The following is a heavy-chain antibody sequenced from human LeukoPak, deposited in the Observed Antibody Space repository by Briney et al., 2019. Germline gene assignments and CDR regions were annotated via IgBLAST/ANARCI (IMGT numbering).Heavy chain of an antibody. CDR2: IYYSGST. D-gene: IGHD4-17*01. V-gene: IGHV4-39*02. Sequence: SETLSLTCTVSGGSISGSSYYWGWIRQPPGKGLEWIGSIYYSGSTYYNPSLKSRVTISVDTSKNQFSLKLNSVTATDTAVYYCARDYGNNWFDPWGQGTLVTVSA. CDR3: ARDYGNNWFDP. CDR1: GGSISGSSYY. J-gene: IGHJ5*02.